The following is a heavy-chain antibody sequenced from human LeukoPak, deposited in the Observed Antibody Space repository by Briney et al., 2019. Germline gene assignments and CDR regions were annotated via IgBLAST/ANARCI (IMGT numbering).Heavy chain of an antibody. V-gene: IGHV3-53*01. CDR1: GFTFDDYA. J-gene: IGHJ4*02. CDR2: IYSGGTT. CDR3: ARRAGGYSHPYDY. D-gene: IGHD4-23*01. Sequence: GSLRLSCAASGFTFDDYAMHWVRQAPGKGLEWVSLIYSGGTTYYADSVKGRFTISRDNSKNTLYLQMNSLRAEDTAVYYCARRAGGYSHPYDYWGQGILVTVSS.